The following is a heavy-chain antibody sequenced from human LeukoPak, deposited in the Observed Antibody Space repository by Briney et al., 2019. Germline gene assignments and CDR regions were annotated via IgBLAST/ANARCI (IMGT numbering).Heavy chain of an antibody. D-gene: IGHD5-18*01. CDR3: ARVARRRGCSYGYDY. V-gene: IGHV4-4*07. J-gene: IGHJ4*02. Sequence: ETLSLTCTVSGGSISSYYWSWIRQPAGKGLEWIGRIYASGNTNYNPSLKSRVTVSVDTSKNQFSMKLYSVTAADTAVYYCARVARRRGCSYGYDYWGQGTLVTVSS. CDR2: IYASGNT. CDR1: GGSISSYY.